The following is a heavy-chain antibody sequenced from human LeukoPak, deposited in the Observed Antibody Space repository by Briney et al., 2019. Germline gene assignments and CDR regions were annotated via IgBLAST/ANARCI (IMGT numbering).Heavy chain of an antibody. CDR1: GGSISSGGYS. CDR2: IYHSGST. J-gene: IGHJ4*02. D-gene: IGHD6-19*01. CDR3: ARGKVVAGTPGQNSWDH. V-gene: IGHV4-30-2*01. Sequence: NPSQTLSLTCAVSGGSISSGGYSWSWIRQPPGKGLEWIGYIYHSGSTYYNPSLKSRVTVSVDTSKNQFSLRLSSVTAADTAVYYCARGKVVAGTPGQNSWDHWGQGTLVTVSS.